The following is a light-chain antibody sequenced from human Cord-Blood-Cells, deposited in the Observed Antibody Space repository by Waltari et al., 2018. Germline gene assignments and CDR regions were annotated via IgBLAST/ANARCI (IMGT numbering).Light chain of an antibody. CDR2: EVS. V-gene: IGLV2-14*01. J-gene: IGLJ1*01. CDR1: SSDVGGYNY. CDR3: SSYTSSSTLYV. Sequence: QSALTQPASVSGSPGQSITISCTGTSSDVGGYNYVSWYQQHPGKAPNLSIYEVSNRPSGVSNRFSGSKSGNTASLTISGLQAEDEADYYCSSYTSSSTLYVFGTGTKVTVL.